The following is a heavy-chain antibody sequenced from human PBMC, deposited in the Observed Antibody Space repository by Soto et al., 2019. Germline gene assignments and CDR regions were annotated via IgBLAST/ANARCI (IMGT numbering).Heavy chain of an antibody. D-gene: IGHD3-22*01. J-gene: IGHJ1*01. V-gene: IGHV3-11*01. CDR2: ISSGGTSTTT. CDR1: GFKFSDHY. CDR3: AADTFYYTSTF. Sequence: QVQLVESGGGLVAPGGSLRLSCAASGFKFSDHYMTWIRQAPGKGLEWVSKISSGGTSTTTYYADSVKGRFTVSRDNAQESLYLQMNSLRVEDTALYYCAADTFYYTSTFWGQGTLVTVSS.